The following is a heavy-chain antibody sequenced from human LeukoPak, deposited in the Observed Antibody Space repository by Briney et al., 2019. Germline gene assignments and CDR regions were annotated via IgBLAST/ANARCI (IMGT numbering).Heavy chain of an antibody. J-gene: IGHJ3*02. CDR3: ANCQSGHDAFDI. CDR1: GFTFSSYG. V-gene: IGHV3-30*02. CDR2: IRYDGGNK. D-gene: IGHD3-3*01. Sequence: PGGSLRLSCAASGFTFSSYGMHWVRQAPGKGLEWVAFIRYDGGNKYYADSVKGRFTISRDNSKNTLYLQMNSLRAEDTVVYYCANCQSGHDAFDIWGQGTMVTVSS.